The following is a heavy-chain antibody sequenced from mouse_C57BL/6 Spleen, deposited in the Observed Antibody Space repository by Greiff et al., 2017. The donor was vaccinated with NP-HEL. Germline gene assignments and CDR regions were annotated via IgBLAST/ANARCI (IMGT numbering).Heavy chain of an antibody. CDR2: IDPSDSYT. V-gene: IGHV1-59*01. Sequence: QVQLKQPGAELVRPGTSVKLSCKASGYTFTSYWMHWVKQRPGQGLEWIGVIDPSDSYTNYNQKFKGKATLTVDTSSSTAYMQLSSLTSEDSAVYYCAPIYDGYYDAMDYWGQGTSVTVSS. CDR1: GYTFTSYW. D-gene: IGHD2-3*01. J-gene: IGHJ4*01. CDR3: APIYDGYYDAMDY.